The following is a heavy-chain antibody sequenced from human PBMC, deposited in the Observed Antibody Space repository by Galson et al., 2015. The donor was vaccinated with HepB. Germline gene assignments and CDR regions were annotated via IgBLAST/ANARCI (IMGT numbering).Heavy chain of an antibody. J-gene: IGHJ4*02. CDR1: GVTFSNYG. CDR3: AREGDTYRSGRYGS. Sequence: SLRLSCAASGVTFSNYGMHWVRQAPGKGLEWVAVISYDGGTKYYADSVKRRFTISRDKSRNTLYLQMDSLRPEDTAVYFCAREGDTYRSGRYGSWGQGTLVTVSS. V-gene: IGHV3-30*03. CDR2: ISYDGGTK. D-gene: IGHD6-13*01.